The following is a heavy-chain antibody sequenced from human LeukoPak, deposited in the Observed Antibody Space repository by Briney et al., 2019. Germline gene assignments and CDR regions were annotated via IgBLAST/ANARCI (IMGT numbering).Heavy chain of an antibody. CDR2: ITVRSGTR. CDR1: GFNFNTYA. CDR3: AKDPNGDYIGAFDS. J-gene: IGHJ3*02. D-gene: IGHD2-8*01. V-gene: IGHV3-23*01. Sequence: GGSLRLSCTASGFNFNTYAMTWVRQAPGRGLEWVSSITVRSGTRNYADSMKGRFTISRDNSKNTLYLQMNSLRVEDTAIYYCAKDPNGDYIGAFDSWGQGTLVTVSS.